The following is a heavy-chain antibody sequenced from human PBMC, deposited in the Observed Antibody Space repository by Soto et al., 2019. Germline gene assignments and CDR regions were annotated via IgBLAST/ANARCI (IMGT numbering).Heavy chain of an antibody. CDR2: IIPIFGPA. Sequence: QVQLVQSGAEVKKPGSSVTVSCKASGGTFSSYTISWVRQAPGQGLEWMGGIIPIFGPANYAQKFQGRVNSAGDECKSTAYMELSSLRSEDTAVYYCARGNHRWLQLWYFGLWGRGTLVTVSS. CDR1: GGTFSSYT. D-gene: IGHD5-12*01. CDR3: ARGNHRWLQLWYFGL. J-gene: IGHJ2*01. V-gene: IGHV1-69*12.